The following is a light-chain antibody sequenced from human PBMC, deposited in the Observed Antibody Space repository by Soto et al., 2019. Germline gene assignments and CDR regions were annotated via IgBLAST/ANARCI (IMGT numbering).Light chain of an antibody. CDR3: QQYKNWPLT. CDR1: QSVSSN. V-gene: IGKV3-15*01. J-gene: IGKJ4*01. CDR2: GTS. Sequence: DIVMTQSPDSLSVSPGGRATLSCRASQSVSSNLAWYQQKPGQAPRLLIYGTSTRATGFPARFSGSGSGTEFTLTISSLQSEDFAVYYCQQYKNWPLTFGGGTKVDIK.